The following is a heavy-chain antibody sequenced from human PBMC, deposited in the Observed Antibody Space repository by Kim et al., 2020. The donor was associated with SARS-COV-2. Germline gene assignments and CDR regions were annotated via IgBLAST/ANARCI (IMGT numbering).Heavy chain of an antibody. Sequence: SVKVSCKASGGTFSSYAISWVRQAPGQGLEWMGGVIPIFGTANYAQKFQGRVTITADEPTSTAYMELSSLRSEDPAVYYCGANVLRYFDWLSYGMDVWG. CDR1: GGTFSSYA. J-gene: IGHJ6*02. CDR3: GANVLRYFDWLSYGMDV. CDR2: VIPIFGTA. D-gene: IGHD3-9*01. V-gene: IGHV1-69*13.